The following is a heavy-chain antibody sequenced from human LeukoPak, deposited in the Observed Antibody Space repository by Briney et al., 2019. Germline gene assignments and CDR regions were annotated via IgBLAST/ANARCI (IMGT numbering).Heavy chain of an antibody. V-gene: IGHV1-2*06. J-gene: IGHJ5*02. D-gene: IGHD6-13*01. CDR2: INPNSGGT. CDR3: ARAPIRGSSWDP. CDR1: GYTFTGYY. Sequence: GASVKVSCKASGYTFTGYYMHWVRQAPGQGLEWMGRINPNSGGTNYAQKFQGRVTMTRDTSISTAYMELSRLRSDGTAVYYCARAPIRGSSWDPWGQGTLVTVSS.